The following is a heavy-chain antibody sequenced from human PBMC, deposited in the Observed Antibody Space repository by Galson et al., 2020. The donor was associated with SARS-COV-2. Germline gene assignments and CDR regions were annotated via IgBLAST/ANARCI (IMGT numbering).Heavy chain of an antibody. CDR3: ARDGQTSSGWAFDY. CDR2: IFFDGSDK. J-gene: IGHJ4*02. D-gene: IGHD6-19*01. Sequence: GGSLRLSCAASGFTFSSHAMHWVRQAPGKGLEWVAQIFFDGSDKYYGDSVKGRFTISRDSSKNTVYLQMNNLRADDTAVYYCARDGQTSSGWAFDYWGQGTLVTV. V-gene: IGHV3-33*01. CDR1: GFTFSSHA.